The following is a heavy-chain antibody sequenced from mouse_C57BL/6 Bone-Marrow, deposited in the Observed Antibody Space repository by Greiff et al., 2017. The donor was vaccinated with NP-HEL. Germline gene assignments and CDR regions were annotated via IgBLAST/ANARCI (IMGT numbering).Heavy chain of an antibody. V-gene: IGHV3-6*01. CDR3: ARGGGYYVYWYFDV. D-gene: IGHD2-3*01. CDR2: ISYDGSN. J-gene: IGHJ1*03. Sequence: DVQLQESGPGLVKPSQSLSLTCSVTGYSITSGYYWNWIRQFPGNKLEWMGYISYDGSNNYNPSLKNRISITRDTSKNQFFLKLNSVTTEDTATYYCARGGGYYVYWYFDVWGTGTTVTVSS. CDR1: GYSITSGYY.